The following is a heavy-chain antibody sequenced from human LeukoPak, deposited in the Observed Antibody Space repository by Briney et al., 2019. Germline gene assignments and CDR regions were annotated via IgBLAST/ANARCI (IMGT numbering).Heavy chain of an antibody. CDR3: ARPSFVTGSYYPL. CDR2: IKQDGSEK. V-gene: IGHV3-7*01. D-gene: IGHD1-26*01. J-gene: IGHJ4*02. Sequence: GGSLRLSCAASAFTFSSYWMSWVRQAPGKGLEWVAIIKQDGSEKYYVDSVKGRFTISRDNAKNSLYLQMNTLRAEDTAVYYCARPSFVTGSYYPLWGQGTLVAVSS. CDR1: AFTFSSYW.